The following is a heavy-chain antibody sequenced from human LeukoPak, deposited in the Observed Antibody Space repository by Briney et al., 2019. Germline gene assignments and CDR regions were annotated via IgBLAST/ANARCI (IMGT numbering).Heavy chain of an antibody. CDR3: ASTYCSGGSCYYLVY. J-gene: IGHJ4*02. V-gene: IGHV4-61*02. Sequence: SHTLSLTCTVSGGSISSGSYYWSWIRQPAGKGLEWIGRIYTSGSTNYNPSLKSRDTISVDTSKNQFSLKLSSVTAADTAVYCCASTYCSGGSCYYLVYWGQGTLVTVSS. CDR1: GGSISSGSYY. CDR2: IYTSGST. D-gene: IGHD2-15*01.